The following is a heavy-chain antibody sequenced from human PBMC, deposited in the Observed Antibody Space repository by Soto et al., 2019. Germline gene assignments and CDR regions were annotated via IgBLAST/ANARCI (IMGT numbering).Heavy chain of an antibody. J-gene: IGHJ4*02. CDR2: IYPGDSDT. CDR3: ARNGEQLLHFDL. Sequence: GQCLKISCKCSRSIFNTYWISWVRQMPGKGPEWMGMIYPGDSDTRYSPSFQGLVTISVDKSISNAYLQWRSLKASDTDMYYCARNGEQLLHFDLWGQGTLVTVSA. V-gene: IGHV5-51*01. D-gene: IGHD2-15*01. CDR1: RSIFNTYW.